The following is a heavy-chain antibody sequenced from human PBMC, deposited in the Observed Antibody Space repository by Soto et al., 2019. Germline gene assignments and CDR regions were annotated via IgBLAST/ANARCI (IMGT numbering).Heavy chain of an antibody. V-gene: IGHV3-15*01. J-gene: IGHJ3*02. Sequence: LRLSCAASGFTFSNAWMSWVRQAPGKGLEWVGRIKSKTDGGTTDYAAPVKGRFTISRDDSKNTLYLQMNSLKTEDTAVYYCTTPYDDFWSGHSDAFDIWGQGTMVTVSS. CDR2: IKSKTDGGTT. CDR3: TTPYDDFWSGHSDAFDI. D-gene: IGHD3-3*01. CDR1: GFTFSNAW.